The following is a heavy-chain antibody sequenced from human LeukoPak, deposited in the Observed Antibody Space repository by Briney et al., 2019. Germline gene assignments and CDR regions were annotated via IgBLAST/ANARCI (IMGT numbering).Heavy chain of an antibody. V-gene: IGHV4-59*08. CDR2: ISYSGSP. D-gene: IGHD2/OR15-2a*01. Sequence: PSETLSLTCTVSGGSISSYYWSWIRQPPGKGLEWIGYISYSGSPNYKASLMSRITMSVDMSKNYISLRLTSVTAADTAVYYCVGHQGSSTYDYWGQGILVTVSS. CDR1: GGSISSYY. CDR3: VGHQGSSTYDY. J-gene: IGHJ4*02.